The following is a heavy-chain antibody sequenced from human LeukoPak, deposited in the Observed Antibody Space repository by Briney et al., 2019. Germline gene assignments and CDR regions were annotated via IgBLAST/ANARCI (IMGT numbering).Heavy chain of an antibody. D-gene: IGHD1-26*01. CDR3: ARAAYSGSYFHYYYYMDV. Sequence: ASVKVSCKASGYTLTGYYMHWVRQAPGQGLEWMGWINPNSGGTNYAQKSQGRVTMTRDTSISTAYMELSRLRSDDTAVYYCARAAYSGSYFHYYYYMDVWGKGTTVTISS. V-gene: IGHV1-2*02. J-gene: IGHJ6*03. CDR1: GYTLTGYY. CDR2: INPNSGGT.